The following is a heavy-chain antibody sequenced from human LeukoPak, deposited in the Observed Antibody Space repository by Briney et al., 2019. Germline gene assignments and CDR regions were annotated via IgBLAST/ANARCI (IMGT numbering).Heavy chain of an antibody. V-gene: IGHV3-23*01. CDR1: GFTFSSYA. CDR3: ARDQGYSSSWYDY. J-gene: IGHJ4*02. Sequence: GGSLRLSCAASGFTFSSYAMSWVRQAPGKGLEWVSAISGSGGSTYYADSVKGRFTISRDNSKNTLYLQMNSLRAEDTAVYYCARDQGYSSSWYDYWGQGTLVTVSS. D-gene: IGHD6-13*01. CDR2: ISGSGGST.